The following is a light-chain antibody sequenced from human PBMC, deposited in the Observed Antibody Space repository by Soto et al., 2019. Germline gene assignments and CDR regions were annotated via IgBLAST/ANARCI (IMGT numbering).Light chain of an antibody. V-gene: IGKV3-20*01. CDR3: QQYGSSPRT. CDR1: RSVSGNY. J-gene: IGKJ1*01. CDR2: GSS. Sequence: EIVLTQSPGTLSLSPGERATLSCRASRSVSGNYLAWYQQKPGQAPRLLIYGSSSSATGIPDRFSGSVSGTDFTLTISRLEPEDVAGYYCQQYGSSPRTFGHGTKVEI.